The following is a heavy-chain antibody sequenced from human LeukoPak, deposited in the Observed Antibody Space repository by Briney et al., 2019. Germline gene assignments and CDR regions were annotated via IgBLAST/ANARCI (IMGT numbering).Heavy chain of an antibody. CDR2: INPNSGGT. V-gene: IGHV1-2*03. Sequence: AASVKVSCKASGYTFTGYYMHWVQQAPGQGLEWMGWINPNSGGTNYAQKFQGRVTMTRDTSISTAYMELSRLRSDDTAVYYCARGEYCSGGSCYVAGPYWGQGTLVTVSS. CDR3: ARGEYCSGGSCYVAGPY. CDR1: GYTFTGYY. D-gene: IGHD2-15*01. J-gene: IGHJ4*02.